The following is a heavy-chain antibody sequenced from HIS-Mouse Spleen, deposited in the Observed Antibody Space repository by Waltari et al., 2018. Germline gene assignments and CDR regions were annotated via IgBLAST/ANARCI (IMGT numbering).Heavy chain of an antibody. V-gene: IGHV3-21*01. Sequence: EVQLVESGGGLVKPGGSLRLSCAASGFTFSSYSMNWVRQAPGKGLEWVSSISSSSSYIYYADSVKGRFTISRDNAKNSLYLQRNSLRAEDTTVYYCARATKLGMGAFDIWGQGTIVTVSS. CDR3: ARATKLGMGAFDI. D-gene: IGHD7-27*01. CDR2: ISSSSSYI. J-gene: IGHJ3*02. CDR1: GFTFSSYS.